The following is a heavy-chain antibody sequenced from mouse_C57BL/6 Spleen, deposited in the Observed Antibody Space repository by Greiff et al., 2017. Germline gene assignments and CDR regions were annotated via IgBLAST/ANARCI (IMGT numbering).Heavy chain of an antibody. CDR1: GFTFSSYA. CDR2: ISDGGSYT. V-gene: IGHV5-4*01. Sequence: EVKLVESGGGLVKPGGSLKLSCAASGFTFSSYAMSWVRQTPEKRLEWVATISDGGSYTYYPDNVKGRFTISRDNAKNNLYLQMSHLKSEDTAMYYCARDRGSGYDAMDYWGQGTSVTVSS. D-gene: IGHD3-2*02. CDR3: ARDRGSGYDAMDY. J-gene: IGHJ4*01.